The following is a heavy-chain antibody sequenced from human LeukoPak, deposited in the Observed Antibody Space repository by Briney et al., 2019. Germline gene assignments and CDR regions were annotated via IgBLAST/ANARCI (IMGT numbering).Heavy chain of an antibody. CDR2: IIPIFGTA. CDR1: GGTFSSYA. J-gene: IGHJ6*04. CDR3: ATRSGYCSGTSCYTWYYYYGMDV. D-gene: IGHD2-2*02. Sequence: SVKVSCKASGGTFSSYAISWVRQAPGQGLEWMGGIIPIFGTANYAQRFQGRVTITADESTSTAYMELSSLRSEDTAVYYCATRSGYCSGTSCYTWYYYYGMDVWGKGTTVTVSS. V-gene: IGHV1-69*13.